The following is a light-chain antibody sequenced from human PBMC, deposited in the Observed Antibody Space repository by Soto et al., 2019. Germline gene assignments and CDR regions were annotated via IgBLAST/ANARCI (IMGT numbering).Light chain of an antibody. J-gene: IGLJ3*02. V-gene: IGLV1-40*01. Sequence: QSVLTQPPSVSGAPGQRVTISCTGSSSNIGAGYDVHWYQQLPGTAPKLLISGNDTRPSGVPDRFSGSKSGTSASLAITGLQPEDEAEYYCQSSDSSLSVVFGGGTKVTVL. CDR3: QSSDSSLSVV. CDR1: SSNIGAGYD. CDR2: GND.